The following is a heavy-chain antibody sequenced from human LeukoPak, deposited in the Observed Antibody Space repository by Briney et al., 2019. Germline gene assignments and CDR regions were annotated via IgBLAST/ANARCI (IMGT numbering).Heavy chain of an antibody. Sequence: SETLSLTCKVSGYPIGLDYYWVWIRQAPGRGLQWIGGFHRGRIQYNSALKSRVTISIDSSKNQFSLRMWLVTAADTAFYLCARAPSSYESGNGYPNLGWLDPWGQGALVTVSS. CDR1: GYPIGLDYY. CDR2: FHRGRI. D-gene: IGHD5-24*01. V-gene: IGHV4-38-2*02. J-gene: IGHJ5*02. CDR3: ARAPSSYESGNGYPNLGWLDP.